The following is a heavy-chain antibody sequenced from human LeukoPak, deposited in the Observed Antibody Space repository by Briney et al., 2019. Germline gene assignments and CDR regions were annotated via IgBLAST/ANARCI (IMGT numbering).Heavy chain of an antibody. V-gene: IGHV1-69*13. CDR1: GGTFSSYA. CDR2: IIPIFGTA. Sequence: VASVKVSCKASGGTFSSYAISWVRQAPGQGLEWMGGIIPIFGTANYAQTFQGRVTITADESTSTAYMELSSLRSEDTAVYYCNIVGQLLSPVWFDPWGQGTLVTVSS. J-gene: IGHJ5*02. CDR3: NIVGQLLSPVWFDP. D-gene: IGHD2-2*01.